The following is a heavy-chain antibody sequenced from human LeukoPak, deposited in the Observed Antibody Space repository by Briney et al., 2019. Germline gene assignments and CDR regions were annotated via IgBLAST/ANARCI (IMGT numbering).Heavy chain of an antibody. J-gene: IGHJ6*03. CDR3: ARTVGATNYYYYYYMDV. CDR1: GFTFSSYG. D-gene: IGHD1-26*01. Sequence: GGSLRLSCAASGFTFSSYGMHWVRQAPGKGLEWVAVISYDGSNKYYADSVKGRFTISRDNSKNTLYLQMNSLRAEDTAVYYCARTVGATNYYYYYYMDVWGKGTTVTISS. V-gene: IGHV3-30*03. CDR2: ISYDGSNK.